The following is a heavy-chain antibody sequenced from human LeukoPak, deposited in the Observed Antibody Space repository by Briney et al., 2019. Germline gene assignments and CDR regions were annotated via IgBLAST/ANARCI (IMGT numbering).Heavy chain of an antibody. CDR2: IYYSGST. V-gene: IGHV4-59*01. D-gene: IGHD3-10*01. CDR3: ARTTYGSGSSRFDY. CDR1: GGSISSYY. Sequence: PSETLSLTCTVSGGSISSYYWSWIRQPPGKGLEWIGYIYYSGSTNYNPSLKSRVTISVDTSKNQFSLKLSSVTAADTAVYYCARTTYGSGSSRFDYWGQGTLVTVSS. J-gene: IGHJ4*02.